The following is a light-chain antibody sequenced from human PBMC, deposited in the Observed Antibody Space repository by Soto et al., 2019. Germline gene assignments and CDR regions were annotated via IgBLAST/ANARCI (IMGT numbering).Light chain of an antibody. J-gene: IGLJ1*01. CDR3: CSYAGSSTPLI. Sequence: QSVLTQPASVSGSPGQSITISCTGTSSDVGSYNLVSWYQQHPGKATKLMIYEVSKRPSGVSNSFSGSKSGNTASLTIYGLQAEDEADYYCCSYAGSSTPLIFGTGTKVTVL. CDR2: EVS. CDR1: SSDVGSYNL. V-gene: IGLV2-23*02.